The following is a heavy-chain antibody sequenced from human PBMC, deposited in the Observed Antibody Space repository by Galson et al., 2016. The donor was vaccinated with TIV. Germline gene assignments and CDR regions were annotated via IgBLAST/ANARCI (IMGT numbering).Heavy chain of an antibody. V-gene: IGHV4-4*07. D-gene: IGHD3-3*01. CDR2: IFTSGST. CDR1: GGSISGYY. Sequence: ETLSLTCTVSGGSISGYYWSWIRQPAGKGLEWIARIFTSGSTNYNPSLKSRVTMSVDTSKNQFSLKLNSVTAADTAVYYCTRLFDFWSGYPSLDYWGQGTLVTVSS. CDR3: TRLFDFWSGYPSLDY. J-gene: IGHJ4*02.